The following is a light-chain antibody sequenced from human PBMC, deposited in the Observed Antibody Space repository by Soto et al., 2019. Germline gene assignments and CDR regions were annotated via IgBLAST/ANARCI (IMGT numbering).Light chain of an antibody. V-gene: IGKV3-15*01. J-gene: IGKJ4*01. CDR3: QQYNNWPPLT. CDR2: GAS. Sequence: EIVMTQSPATLSVSPGERATLSCRASQSVSSNLAWYQQKPGQAPRLLIYGASTRATGIPARFSGSGSGTEFPLTIISLQSEDVAVYYCQQYNNWPPLTFGGGTKVEIK. CDR1: QSVSSN.